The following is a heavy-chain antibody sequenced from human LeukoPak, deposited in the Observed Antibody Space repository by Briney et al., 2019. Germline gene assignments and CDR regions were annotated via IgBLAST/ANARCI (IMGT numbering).Heavy chain of an antibody. CDR1: GGSISSYY. D-gene: IGHD4-17*01. J-gene: IGHJ3*02. CDR3: ARAPLNDYGDYRWDAFDI. V-gene: IGHV4-59*01. CDR2: IYYSGST. Sequence: SETLSLTCTVSGGSISSYYWSWIRQPPGKGLELIGYIYYSGSTNYNPSLKSRVTISVDTSKNQFSLKLSSVTAADTAVYYCARAPLNDYGDYRWDAFDIWGQGTMVTVSS.